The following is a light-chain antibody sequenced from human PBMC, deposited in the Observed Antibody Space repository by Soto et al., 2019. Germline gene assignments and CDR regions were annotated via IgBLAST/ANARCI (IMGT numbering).Light chain of an antibody. V-gene: IGLV2-14*01. CDR3: SSYTSSRAYV. J-gene: IGLJ1*01. CDR1: SSDVGGYNY. CDR2: AVS. Sequence: QSVLTQPASVSGSPGQSITISCTGTSSDVGGYNYVSWYQQQSGKAPELMIHAVSNRPSGVSNRFSGSKSGNTASLTISGLQAEDEADYYCSSYTSSRAYVFGIGTKVTVL.